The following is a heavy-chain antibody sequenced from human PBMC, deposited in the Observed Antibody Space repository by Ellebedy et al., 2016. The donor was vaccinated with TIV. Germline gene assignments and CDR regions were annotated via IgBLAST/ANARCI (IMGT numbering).Heavy chain of an antibody. D-gene: IGHD2/OR15-2a*01. V-gene: IGHV3-23*01. CDR2: IRGGGDFI. J-gene: IGHJ4*02. CDR1: GFTFSNDA. Sequence: GESLKISXAASGFTFSNDAMSWVRQAPGKGLEWISLIRGGGDFIEYAESVKGRFSISRDNSANTVSLQMTSLRTEDTALYYCAKGRTTSSTFESWGQGTLVTVSS. CDR3: AKGRTTSSTFES.